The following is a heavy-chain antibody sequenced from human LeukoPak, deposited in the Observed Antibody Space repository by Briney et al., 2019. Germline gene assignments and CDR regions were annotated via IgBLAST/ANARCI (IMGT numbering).Heavy chain of an antibody. Sequence: SVKVSCKSSGYTFTTYGITWVRQAPGQGLEWMGWINPNSGGTNYAQKFQGRVTMTRDTSISTAYMELSRLRSDDTAVYYCARDLIVVVPAAAFDIWGQGTMVTVSS. CDR3: ARDLIVVVPAAAFDI. J-gene: IGHJ3*02. CDR1: GYTFTTYG. V-gene: IGHV1-2*02. CDR2: INPNSGGT. D-gene: IGHD2-2*01.